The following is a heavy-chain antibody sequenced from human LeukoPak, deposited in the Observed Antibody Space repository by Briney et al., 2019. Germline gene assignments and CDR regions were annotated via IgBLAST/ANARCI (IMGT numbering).Heavy chain of an antibody. CDR2: IYYSGST. J-gene: IGHJ3*02. V-gene: IGHV4-39*07. Sequence: PSETLSLTCTVSGGSISSSGYYWGWIRQPPGKGLEWIGSIYYSGSTYYNPSLKSRVTISVDTSKNQFSLKLSSVTAADTAVYYCARPFGLGDAFDIWGQGTMVTVSS. D-gene: IGHD3-10*01. CDR3: ARPFGLGDAFDI. CDR1: GGSISSSGYY.